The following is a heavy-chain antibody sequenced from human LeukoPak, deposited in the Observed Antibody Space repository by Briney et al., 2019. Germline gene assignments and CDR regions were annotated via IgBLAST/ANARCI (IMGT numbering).Heavy chain of an antibody. V-gene: IGHV4-61*02. CDR2: IHASGTT. CDR1: GGSISSRSYY. Sequence: PSETLSLTCTVSGGSISSRSYYWSWIRQPAGKGLEWIGRIHASGTTNYNPSLTSRVTISVDTSKNQFSLKLSSVTAADTAVYYCARDGAAAGTADAFDIWGQGTMVTVSS. D-gene: IGHD6-13*01. J-gene: IGHJ3*02. CDR3: ARDGAAAGTADAFDI.